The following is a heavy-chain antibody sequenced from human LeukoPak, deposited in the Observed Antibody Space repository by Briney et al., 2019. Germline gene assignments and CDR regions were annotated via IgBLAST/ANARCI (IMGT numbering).Heavy chain of an antibody. CDR1: GFTFRSFG. V-gene: IGHV3-30*03. D-gene: IGHD4-23*01. J-gene: IGHJ3*02. CDR3: ARGYGGNSAAFDI. Sequence: GGSLRLSCLASGFTFRSFGMHWVRQAPGTGLEWVALISYDGSNKNYADSVKGRFTISRDNSKNILYLQMNSLRVDDTAVYFCARGYGGNSAAFDIWGQGTMVTVSS. CDR2: ISYDGSNK.